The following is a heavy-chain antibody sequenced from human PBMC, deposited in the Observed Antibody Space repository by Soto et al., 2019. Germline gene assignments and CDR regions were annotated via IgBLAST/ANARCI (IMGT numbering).Heavy chain of an antibody. CDR3: ARVSQHCSSTRCYLLDY. CDR1: GGTFSSYT. Sequence: QVQLVQSGAEVKKPGSSVKVSCNASGGTFSSYTISWVRQAPGQGLEWMGRIIPILGIANYAQKFQGRVTITADKSTSTAYMELSSLRSEDTAVYYCARVSQHCSSTRCYLLDYWGQGTLVTVSS. V-gene: IGHV1-69*02. J-gene: IGHJ4*02. CDR2: IIPILGIA. D-gene: IGHD2-2*01.